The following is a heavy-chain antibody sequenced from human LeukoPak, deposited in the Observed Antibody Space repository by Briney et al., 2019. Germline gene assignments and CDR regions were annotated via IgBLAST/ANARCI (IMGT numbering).Heavy chain of an antibody. Sequence: SETLSLTCTVSGGSISSYYWSWLRQPPGKGLEWIGYIYYSGSTYYNPSLKSRVTISVDTSKNQFSLKLSSVTAADTAVYYCAREAIVVVPAAISGGNWFDPWGQGTLVTVSS. CDR3: AREAIVVVPAAISGGNWFDP. D-gene: IGHD2-2*01. J-gene: IGHJ5*02. V-gene: IGHV4-30-4*08. CDR1: GGSISSYY. CDR2: IYYSGST.